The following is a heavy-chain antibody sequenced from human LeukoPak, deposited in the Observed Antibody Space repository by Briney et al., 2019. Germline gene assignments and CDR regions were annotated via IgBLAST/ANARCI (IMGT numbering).Heavy chain of an antibody. Sequence: PGGSLRLSCAASGFTFSSHGMHWVRQAPGKGLEWVAVIWYDGSNKYYADSVKGRFTVSRDNSKNTLYLQMNSLRAEDTAVYYCAKDMVVVPAATPFDYWGQGTLVTVSS. J-gene: IGHJ4*02. CDR1: GFTFSSHG. CDR2: IWYDGSNK. D-gene: IGHD2-2*01. V-gene: IGHV3-33*06. CDR3: AKDMVVVPAATPFDY.